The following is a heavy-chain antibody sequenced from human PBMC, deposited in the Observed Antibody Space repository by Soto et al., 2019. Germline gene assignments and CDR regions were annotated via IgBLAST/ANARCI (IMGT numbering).Heavy chain of an antibody. CDR3: ARERYCGGDCEPYYFDY. D-gene: IGHD2-21*02. CDR2: INPSGGST. CDR1: GYTFTSYY. J-gene: IGHJ4*02. V-gene: IGHV1-46*03. Sequence: QVQLVQSGAEVKKPGASVKVSCKASGYTFTSYYMHWVRQAPGQGLEWMGIINPSGGSTSYAQKFQGRVTMTRDTSTSTVYMELSSLRSEDTAVYYCARERYCGGDCEPYYFDYWGQGTLVTVSS.